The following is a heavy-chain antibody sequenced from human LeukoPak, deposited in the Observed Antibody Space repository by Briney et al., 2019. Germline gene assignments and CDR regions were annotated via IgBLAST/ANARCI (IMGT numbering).Heavy chain of an antibody. D-gene: IGHD6-19*01. CDR3: ARGADTGYSSDS. CDR2: IQTDGSST. CDR1: GFTFSSYW. V-gene: IGHV3-74*01. Sequence: GGSLRLSCAASGFTFSSYWMHWVRQAPGKGLVWVSRIQTDGSSTNYADSVKGRFTISRDDAKNTLYLQMNSLRAEDTAVYYCARGADTGYSSDSWGQGTLVTVSS. J-gene: IGHJ5*02.